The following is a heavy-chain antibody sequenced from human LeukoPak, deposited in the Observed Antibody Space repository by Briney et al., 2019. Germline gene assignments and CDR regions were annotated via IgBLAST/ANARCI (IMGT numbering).Heavy chain of an antibody. J-gene: IGHJ4*02. V-gene: IGHV3-7*01. CDR1: GFTFSSYW. Sequence: PGGSLRLSCAASGFTFSSYWMSWVRQAPGKGLEWVAKIKQDGSEKYYVDSVKGRFTISRDNAKNSLYLQMNSLRAEDTAVYYCARDLIDYYFDYWGQGTLVTVSS. CDR3: ARDLIDYYFDY. CDR2: IKQDGSEK.